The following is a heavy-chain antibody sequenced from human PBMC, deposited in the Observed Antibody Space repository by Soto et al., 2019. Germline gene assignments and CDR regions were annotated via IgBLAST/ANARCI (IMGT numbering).Heavy chain of an antibody. D-gene: IGHD3-10*01. CDR1: GFTFSSYA. CDR3: VREFAPGSPNYDY. J-gene: IGHJ4*02. CDR2: LTRSGTT. V-gene: IGHV3-23*01. Sequence: EVQLLESAGGLVQPGGSLRLSCAASGFTFSSYAMGWVRQAPGKGLEWVSTLTRSGTTPYAESVRGRFTISRDNSKNTLYLQMDDLRAEDTAVYYCVREFAPGSPNYDYWGLGTLLTVSS.